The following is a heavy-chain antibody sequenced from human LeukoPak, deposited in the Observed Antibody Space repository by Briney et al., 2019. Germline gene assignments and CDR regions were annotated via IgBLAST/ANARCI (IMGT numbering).Heavy chain of an antibody. J-gene: IGHJ4*02. D-gene: IGHD3-10*01. V-gene: IGHV3-7*01. CDR2: INLSVSER. Sequence: GGSLRLSCAASGFTFSGHSMTWVRQAPGKGLEWVANINLSVSERFYVDCVKGRFTLSRDNAANSMYRQMNSLRPEDTAVYYCGQVIAGAIDYWGQGTLVTVSS. CDR3: GQVIAGAIDY. CDR1: GFTFSGHS.